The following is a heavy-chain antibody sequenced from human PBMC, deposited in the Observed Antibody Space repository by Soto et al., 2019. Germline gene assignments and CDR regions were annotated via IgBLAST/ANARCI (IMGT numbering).Heavy chain of an antibody. J-gene: IGHJ5*02. CDR2: IASVGDT. V-gene: IGHV3-13*04. CDR1: GFTFNNYD. Sequence: EVQLVESGGGLVQPGGSLRLSCAASGFTFNNYDMHWVRQATGKGLEWVSGIASVGDTFYSGSVKGRFTISRENVKNSLYLQMNSLRAGDTAVYYCVRGGYCSGGYCYAYHWDPWGQGTLVTVSS. D-gene: IGHD2-15*01. CDR3: VRGGYCSGGYCYAYHWDP.